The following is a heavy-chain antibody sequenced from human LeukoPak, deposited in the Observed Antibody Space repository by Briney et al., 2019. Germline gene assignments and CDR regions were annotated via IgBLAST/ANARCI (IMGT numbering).Heavy chain of an antibody. CDR1: GGSISSYY. CDR2: IYCSGST. V-gene: IGHV4-59*06. CDR3: ARAAQDAFDI. Sequence: NPSETLSLTCTVSGGSISSYYWSWIRQPPGKGLEWIGYIYCSGSTYYNPSLKSRVTISVDTSKNQFSLKLSSVTAADTAVYYCARAAQDAFDIWGQGTMVTVSS. D-gene: IGHD2-15*01. J-gene: IGHJ3*02.